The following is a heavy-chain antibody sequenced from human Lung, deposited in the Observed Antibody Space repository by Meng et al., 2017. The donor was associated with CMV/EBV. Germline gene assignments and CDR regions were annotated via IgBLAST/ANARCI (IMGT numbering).Heavy chain of an antibody. V-gene: IGHV4-4*03. CDR2: IDDSGST. Sequence: VTLQDSGTGLVKPPGTLSLTCGVSVCSISSNIRWTWVRQPPGKGLEWIGDIDDSGSTNYNPSLNSRISISLDKSKNHFSLKVNSVTAADTAVYYCARGKQDAWELLAYWGQGALVTVSS. CDR1: VCSISSNIR. J-gene: IGHJ4*02. D-gene: IGHD1-26*01. CDR3: ARGKQDAWELLAY.